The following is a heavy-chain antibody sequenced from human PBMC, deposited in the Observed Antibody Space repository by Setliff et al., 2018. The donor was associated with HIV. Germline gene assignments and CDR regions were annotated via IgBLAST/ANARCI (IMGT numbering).Heavy chain of an antibody. V-gene: IGHV3-30*04. Sequence: PGGSLRLSCAASGFTFSSYAMHWVRQAPGKGLEWVAVISYDGSNKYYADSVKGRFTISRDNAKNSVYLQMNSLRGEDTAVYYCATNFLYDILTGYFPYQFDQWGQGTLVTVSS. CDR3: ATNFLYDILTGYFPYQFDQ. CDR2: ISYDGSNK. J-gene: IGHJ4*02. D-gene: IGHD3-9*01. CDR1: GFTFSSYA.